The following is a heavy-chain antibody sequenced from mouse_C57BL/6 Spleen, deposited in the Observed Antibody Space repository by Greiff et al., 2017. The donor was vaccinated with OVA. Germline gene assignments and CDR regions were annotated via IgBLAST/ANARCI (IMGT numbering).Heavy chain of an antibody. CDR3: AREGSYGRYDGFDY. CDR1: GYTFTSYC. Sequence: QVQLQQPGAELVKPGASVKLSCKASGYTFTSYCMHWVKQRPGQGLEWIGSIDPTDGSTQYNEKFKGKATLTVDKSSSTAYMELRSLTSEDSAVYFCAREGSYGRYDGFDYWGQGTTLTVSS. CDR2: IDPTDGST. D-gene: IGHD1-1*02. J-gene: IGHJ2*01. V-gene: IGHV1-62-3*01.